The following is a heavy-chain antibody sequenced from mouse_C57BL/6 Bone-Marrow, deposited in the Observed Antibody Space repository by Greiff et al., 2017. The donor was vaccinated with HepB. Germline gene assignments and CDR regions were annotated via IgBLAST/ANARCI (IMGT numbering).Heavy chain of an antibody. CDR3: ARMTTMILDY. CDR1: GFSLTSYG. Sequence: QVQLKASGPGLVQPSQSLSITCTVSGFSLTSYGVHWVRQSPGKGLEWLGVIWSGGSTDYNAAFISRLSISKDNSKSQVFFKMNSLQADDTAIYYCARMTTMILDYWGQGTTLTVSS. V-gene: IGHV2-2*01. CDR2: IWSGGST. J-gene: IGHJ2*01. D-gene: IGHD2-4*01.